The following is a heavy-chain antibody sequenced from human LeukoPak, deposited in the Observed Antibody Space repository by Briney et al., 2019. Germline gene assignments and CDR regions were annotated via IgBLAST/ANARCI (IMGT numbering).Heavy chain of an antibody. J-gene: IGHJ6*03. Sequence: SVKVSCKASGGTFRSYAISWVRQAPGQGLEWMGRIFPIFGTANYAQKFQGRVTITTDESTSTAYMELGSLRSEDTAVYYCARSVAARPSAHYYYYYYMDVWGKGTTVTVSS. D-gene: IGHD6-6*01. CDR1: GGTFRSYA. CDR2: IFPIFGTA. CDR3: ARSVAARPSAHYYYYYYMDV. V-gene: IGHV1-69*05.